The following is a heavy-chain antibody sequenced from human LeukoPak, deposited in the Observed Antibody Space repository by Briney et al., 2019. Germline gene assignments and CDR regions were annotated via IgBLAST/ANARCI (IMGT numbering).Heavy chain of an antibody. CDR3: AKGDRGSYGLFDY. D-gene: IGHD3-10*01. CDR2: LSGSGGST. V-gene: IGHV3-23*01. Sequence: GGSLRLSCAASAFTFSSYAMSWVRQAPGKGLEWVSALSGSGGSTYYADSVKGRFTISRDNSKNTLYLQMNSLRVEDTAVYYCAKGDRGSYGLFDYWGQGTLVTASS. J-gene: IGHJ4*02. CDR1: AFTFSSYA.